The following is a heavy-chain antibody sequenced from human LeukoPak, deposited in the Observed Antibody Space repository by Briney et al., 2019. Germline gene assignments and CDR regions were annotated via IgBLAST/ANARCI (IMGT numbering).Heavy chain of an antibody. CDR1: GFTFSSYS. J-gene: IGHJ6*04. D-gene: IGHD3-10*02. CDR3: AELGITMIGGV. Sequence: GGSLRLSCAASGFTFSSYSMDWVRQAPGKGLEWVSYISSSSTIYYADSVKGRFTISRDNAKNSLYLQMNSLRAEDTAVYYCAELGITMIGGVWGKGTTVTISS. CDR2: ISSSSTI. V-gene: IGHV3-48*01.